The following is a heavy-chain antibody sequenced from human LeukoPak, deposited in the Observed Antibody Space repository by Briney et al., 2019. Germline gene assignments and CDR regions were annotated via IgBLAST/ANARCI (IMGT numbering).Heavy chain of an antibody. D-gene: IGHD6-19*01. V-gene: IGHV4-61*05. CDR2: IYHSGST. Sequence: PSETLSLTCTVSGGSISSSSYYWGWIRQPPGKGLEWMGYIYHSGSTNYSPSLKSRLTLSVDTSKNQIFLKLNSVTTADTAVYFCAREDDSGWRNWGQGTLVTVSS. CDR3: AREDDSGWRN. J-gene: IGHJ4*02. CDR1: GGSISSSSYY.